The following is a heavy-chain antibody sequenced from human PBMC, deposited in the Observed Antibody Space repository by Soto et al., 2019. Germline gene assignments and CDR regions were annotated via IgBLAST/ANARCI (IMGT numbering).Heavy chain of an antibody. Sequence: GGSLRLSCAASGFTFSSYARHWVRQAPGKGLEWVAVISYDGSNKYYADSVKGRFTISRDNSKNTLYLQMNSLRAEDTAVYYCAGQQWRSIDAFDIWGQGTMVTVSS. CDR3: AGQQWRSIDAFDI. J-gene: IGHJ3*02. CDR2: ISYDGSNK. CDR1: GFTFSSYA. D-gene: IGHD6-19*01. V-gene: IGHV3-30-3*01.